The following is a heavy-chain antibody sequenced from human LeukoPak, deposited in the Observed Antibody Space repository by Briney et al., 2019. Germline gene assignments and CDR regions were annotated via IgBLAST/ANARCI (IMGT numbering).Heavy chain of an antibody. CDR3: ARGQQLVQN. CDR1: GGSISSHY. CDR2: IYYSGST. V-gene: IGHV4-59*11. Sequence: SETLSLTCTVSGGSISSHYWSWIRQPPGKGLEWIGYIYYSGSTNYNPSLKSRVTISVDTSKNQFSLKLSSVTAADTAVYYCARGQQLVQNWGQGTLVTVSS. J-gene: IGHJ4*02. D-gene: IGHD6-13*01.